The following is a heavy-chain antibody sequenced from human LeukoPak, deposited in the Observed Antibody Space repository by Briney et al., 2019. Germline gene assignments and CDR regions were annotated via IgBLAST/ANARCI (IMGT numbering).Heavy chain of an antibody. CDR3: ANSWYYLDSSGLPKSDAFDR. V-gene: IGHV4-38-2*01. CDR1: GGSISSGAY. J-gene: IGHJ3*01. Sequence: PSETLALTCAVSGGSISSGAYWGGVRQPPGKGLEWIGTIYHSGTTYYNPSVKSRVTISIDTSKNQFSLKLSSVTAADTAVYYCANSWYYLDSSGLPKSDAFDRWGQGTLVTVSS. CDR2: IYHSGTT. D-gene: IGHD3-22*01.